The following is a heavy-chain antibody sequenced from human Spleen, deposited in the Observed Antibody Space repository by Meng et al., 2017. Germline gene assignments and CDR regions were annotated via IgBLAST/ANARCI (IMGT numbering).Heavy chain of an antibody. CDR2: INPNSGGT. D-gene: IGHD3-10*01. Sequence: GESLKISCKASGYTFTGYYMHWVRQAPGQGLEWMGWINPNSGGTNYAQKFQGRVTMTRDTSISTAYMELSRLRSDDTAVYYCARVHGSGSYYPNWFDPWGQGTLVTVSS. V-gene: IGHV1-2*02. J-gene: IGHJ5*02. CDR1: GYTFTGYY. CDR3: ARVHGSGSYYPNWFDP.